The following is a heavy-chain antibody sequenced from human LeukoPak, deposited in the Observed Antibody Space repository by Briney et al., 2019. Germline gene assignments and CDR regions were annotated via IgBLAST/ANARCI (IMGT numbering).Heavy chain of an antibody. CDR2: MSGSGGTT. CDR3: AARPLMPPRFDY. J-gene: IGHJ4*02. D-gene: IGHD2-8*01. V-gene: IGHV3-23*01. Sequence: RTGGSLRLACAGSGFSFSTYPMSWVRQAPGKGLEWVSAMSGSGGTTYYADSVKGRFTISRDNSKNTLYLQINSLRVDDTAVYYCAARPLMPPRFDYWGQGTPVTVSS. CDR1: GFSFSTYP.